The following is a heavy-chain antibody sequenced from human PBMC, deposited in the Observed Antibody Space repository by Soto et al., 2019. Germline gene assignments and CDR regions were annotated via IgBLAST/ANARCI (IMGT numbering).Heavy chain of an antibody. D-gene: IGHD6-13*01. CDR2: IYSGGST. V-gene: IGHV3-66*01. J-gene: IGHJ6*02. CDR3: ARDPPGIAAAGGG. Sequence: PWGSLRISRATFGLTVGNNSMNWGRPSPGKGLECVSLIYSGGSTNYADSVKGRFTISRDNSKNTLYLQMNSLRAEDTAVYYCARDPPGIAAAGGGWGQGTTVTVSS. CDR1: GLTVGNNS.